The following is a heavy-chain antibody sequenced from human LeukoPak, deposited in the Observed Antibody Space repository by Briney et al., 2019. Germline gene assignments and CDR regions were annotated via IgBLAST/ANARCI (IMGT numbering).Heavy chain of an antibody. Sequence: PETLSLTCTVSGGSVSSGSDYWSWIRQPPGKGLEWIGHISYSGSTNYNPSLKSRVTISLDTSKNQLSLKLSSVTTADTAVYYCARGQAALWFGELWGQGTLVTVSS. D-gene: IGHD3-10*01. V-gene: IGHV4-61*01. CDR2: ISYSGST. J-gene: IGHJ4*02. CDR3: ARGQAALWFGEL. CDR1: GGSVSSGSDY.